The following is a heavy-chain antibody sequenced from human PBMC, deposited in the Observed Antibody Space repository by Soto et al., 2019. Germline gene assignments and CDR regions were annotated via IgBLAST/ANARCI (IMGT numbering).Heavy chain of an antibody. J-gene: IGHJ4*02. D-gene: IGHD3-22*01. CDR3: ARYDYDNNIYSIDY. CDR2: IYYSGNT. V-gene: IGHV4-39*07. Sequence: PSETLSLTCTVSGDSIRSSSHYWAWNRQPPGKGLEWIGSIYYSGNTYYNPSLKSRVTISVDTSKNQFSLKLSSVTAADTAVYYCARYDYDNNIYSIDYWGQGAVVTVSS. CDR1: GDSIRSSSHY.